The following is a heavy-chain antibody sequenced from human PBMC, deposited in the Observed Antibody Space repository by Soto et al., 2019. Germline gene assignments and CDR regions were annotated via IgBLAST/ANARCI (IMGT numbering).Heavy chain of an antibody. V-gene: IGHV1-69*13. D-gene: IGHD6-6*01. CDR1: GGTFSSYA. CDR2: IIPIFGTA. Sequence: GASVKVSCKASGGTFSSYAISWVRQAPGQGLEWMGGIIPIFGTANYAQKFQGRVTITADESTSTAYMELSSLRSEDTAVYYCASRPSSFPGAFDIWGQGTMVTVSS. J-gene: IGHJ3*02. CDR3: ASRPSSFPGAFDI.